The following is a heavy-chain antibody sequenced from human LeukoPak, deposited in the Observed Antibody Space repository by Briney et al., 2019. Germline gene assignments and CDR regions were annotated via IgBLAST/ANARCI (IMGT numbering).Heavy chain of an antibody. CDR1: GFTFSSNY. V-gene: IGHV3-66*01. Sequence: GGSLRLSCAASGFTFSSNYMSWVRQAPGKGLEWVSVMYSGGSTYYADSVKGRFIISRDNSKNTLYLQMNSLRAEDTAVYYCARDHHYDSSGRGFDYWGQGTLVTVSS. J-gene: IGHJ4*02. D-gene: IGHD3-22*01. CDR3: ARDHHYDSSGRGFDY. CDR2: MYSGGST.